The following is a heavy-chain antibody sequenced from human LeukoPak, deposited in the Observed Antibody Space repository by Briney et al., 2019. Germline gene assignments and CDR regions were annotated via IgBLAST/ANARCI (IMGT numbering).Heavy chain of an antibody. Sequence: GGSLRLSCAASGNYWMHWVRQAPGKGLEWVAVISYDGSNKYYADSVKGRFTISRDNSKNTLYLQMNSLRAEDTAVYYCARVAIGIAVTNWFDPWGQGTLVTVSS. CDR2: ISYDGSNK. D-gene: IGHD6-19*01. V-gene: IGHV3-30-3*01. CDR3: ARVAIGIAVTNWFDP. J-gene: IGHJ5*02. CDR1: GNYW.